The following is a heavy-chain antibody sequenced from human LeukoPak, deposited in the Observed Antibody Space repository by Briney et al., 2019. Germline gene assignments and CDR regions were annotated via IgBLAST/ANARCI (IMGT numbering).Heavy chain of an antibody. CDR1: GFTFSSYL. J-gene: IGHJ6*03. CDR2: IKQDGSEI. D-gene: IGHD1-14*01. CDR3: ARDSTEYYYYYYYMDV. V-gene: IGHV3-7*01. Sequence: PGGSLRLSCAASGFTFSSYLMSWVRQAPRKGLWWGANIKQDGSEIYYVDPVQGRSTIPRDKAKHSPYLQMNSLSAEDKAVYYCARDSTEYYYYYYYMDVWGKGTTVTVSS.